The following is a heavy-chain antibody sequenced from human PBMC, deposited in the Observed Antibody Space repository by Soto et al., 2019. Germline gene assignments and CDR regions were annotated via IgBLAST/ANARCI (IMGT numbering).Heavy chain of an antibody. CDR1: GYTFTSYG. Sequence: QVQLVQSGAEVKKPGASVKVSCKASGYTFTSYGISWVRQAPGQGLEWMGWISAYNGNTNYAQKLQGTVTMTTDTSTSTAYMELRSLRSDDTAVYYCARGSFTGGDYIWGSYRYTGYFDYWGQGTLVTVSS. D-gene: IGHD3-16*02. J-gene: IGHJ4*02. V-gene: IGHV1-18*01. CDR2: ISAYNGNT. CDR3: ARGSFTGGDYIWGSYRYTGYFDY.